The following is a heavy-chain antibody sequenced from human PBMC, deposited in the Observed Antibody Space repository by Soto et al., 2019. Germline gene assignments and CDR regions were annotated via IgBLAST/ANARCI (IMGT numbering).Heavy chain of an antibody. CDR2: IPSRAGDNK. J-gene: IGHJ2*01. V-gene: IGHV3-30-3*01. CDR3: AKERYYYDSSGYYYSGWYFDL. Sequence: PGGSLRLSCAASGFTFSNYVIHWVRQAPGKGLEWVALIPSRAGDNKQYADSVKGRFTISRDNSKNTLYLQMNSLRAEDTAVYYCAKERYYYDSSGYYYSGWYFDLWGRGTLVTVSS. D-gene: IGHD3-22*01. CDR1: GFTFSNYV.